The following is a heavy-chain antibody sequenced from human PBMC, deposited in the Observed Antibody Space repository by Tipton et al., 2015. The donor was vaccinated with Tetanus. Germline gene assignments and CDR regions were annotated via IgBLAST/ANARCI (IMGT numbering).Heavy chain of an antibody. CDR1: GGSISSYY. D-gene: IGHD1-1*01. CDR3: ARPGRGIGNWFDP. V-gene: IGHV4-59*01. CDR2: ISHRGST. J-gene: IGHJ5*02. Sequence: TLSLTCTVSGGSISSYYWSWIRQPPGEGLEWIGYISHRGSTNYNPSLKSRVTMSVDTSKNQFSLRLSSVTAADTAVYYCARPGRGIGNWFDPWGPGTLVTVSS.